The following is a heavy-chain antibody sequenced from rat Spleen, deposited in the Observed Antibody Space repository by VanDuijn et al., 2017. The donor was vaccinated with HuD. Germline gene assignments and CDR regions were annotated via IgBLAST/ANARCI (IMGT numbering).Heavy chain of an antibody. D-gene: IGHD4-4*01. Sequence: QVQLKESGPGLVQPSQTLSLTCTVSGFSLNNYGVIWVRQPPGKGLEWRGVIWKTGGTRYNSALKSRLSISKDTSKSQVFLKMNSLQTEDTATYYCARGNSDLFDYWGQGVMVTVSS. J-gene: IGHJ2*01. CDR2: IWKTGGT. CDR3: ARGNSDLFDY. CDR1: GFSLNNYG. V-gene: IGHV2-41*01.